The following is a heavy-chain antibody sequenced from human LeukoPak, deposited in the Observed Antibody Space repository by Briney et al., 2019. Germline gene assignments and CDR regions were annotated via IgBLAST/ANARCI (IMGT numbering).Heavy chain of an antibody. CDR2: ITGSGGSR. Sequence: GGSLRLSCGVSGFTFSSYTVSWVRQTPGKGLEWVSSITGSGGSRYYADSVKGRFTISRDNSKNSLYLQMSSLRAEDTAVYYCAKDSAIFGAGDWFDPWGQGTLVTVSS. J-gene: IGHJ5*02. V-gene: IGHV3-23*01. CDR3: AKDSAIFGAGDWFDP. CDR1: GFTFSSYT. D-gene: IGHD3-3*01.